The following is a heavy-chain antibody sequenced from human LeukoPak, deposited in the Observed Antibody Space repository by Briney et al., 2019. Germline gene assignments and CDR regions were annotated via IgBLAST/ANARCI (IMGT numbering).Heavy chain of an antibody. D-gene: IGHD6-19*01. Sequence: SETLFLTCTVSGGSISSGSYYWSWIRQPAGKGLEWIGRIYTSGSTNYNPSLKSRVTISVDTSKNQFSLKLSSVTAADTAVYYCARGGSGWSDGAFDIWGQGTMVTVSS. J-gene: IGHJ3*02. V-gene: IGHV4-61*02. CDR2: IYTSGST. CDR1: GGSISSGSYY. CDR3: ARGGSGWSDGAFDI.